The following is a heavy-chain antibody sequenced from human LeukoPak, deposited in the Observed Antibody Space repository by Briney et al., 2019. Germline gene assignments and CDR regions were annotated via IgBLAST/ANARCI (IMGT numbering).Heavy chain of an antibody. V-gene: IGHV4-39*01. J-gene: IGHJ6*03. CDR3: ASTQEMYYYYYMDV. Sequence: SETLSLTCTVSGGSISSSRYYWGWIRQPPGKGLEWIGSINYSGSTYYNPSLKSRVTISVDTSKNQFALKLSSVTAADTAVYYCASTQEMYYYYYMDVWGKGTTVTVSS. D-gene: IGHD5-24*01. CDR1: GGSISSSRYY. CDR2: INYSGST.